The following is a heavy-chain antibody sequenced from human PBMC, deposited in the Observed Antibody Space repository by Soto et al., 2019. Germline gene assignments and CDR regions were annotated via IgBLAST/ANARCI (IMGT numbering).Heavy chain of an antibody. V-gene: IGHV1-3*05. Sequence: QVQLVQSGAEEKKPGASVKVSCKASGYTFTSYAMHWVRQAPGQRLEWMGWINVGNGNTKYSQKFQGRVTITRDTHAXXAYMELSSLRSEDTAVYYCARELVTTVTTFNWFDPWGQGTLVTVSS. J-gene: IGHJ5*02. D-gene: IGHD4-17*01. CDR2: INVGNGNT. CDR1: GYTFTSYA. CDR3: ARELVTTVTTFNWFDP.